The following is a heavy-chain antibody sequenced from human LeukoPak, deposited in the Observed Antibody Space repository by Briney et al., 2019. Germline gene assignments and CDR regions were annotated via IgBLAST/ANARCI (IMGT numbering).Heavy chain of an antibody. Sequence: ASVKVSCKASGYTFTDYYMHWVRQAPGQGLEWMGWINPNSGGTHYAQKFQGTVTMTRGTSISTAYMELSRLRSDDTAVYYCARDRGYFHTFDYWGQGTLVTVSS. CDR3: ARDRGYFHTFDY. D-gene: IGHD6-13*01. CDR1: GYTFTDYY. V-gene: IGHV1-2*02. CDR2: INPNSGGT. J-gene: IGHJ4*02.